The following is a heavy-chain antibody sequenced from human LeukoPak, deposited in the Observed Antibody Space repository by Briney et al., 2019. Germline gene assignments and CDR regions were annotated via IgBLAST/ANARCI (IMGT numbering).Heavy chain of an antibody. CDR3: ARIWPDY. Sequence: SETLSLTCTVSGGSISSSTYYWGWIRRPPGKGLEWIGSIYYSGSTYYNPSLKSRVTVSVDTSKNQFSLKLSSVTAADTAVYYCARIWPDYWGQGTLVTVSS. CDR1: GGSISSSTYY. J-gene: IGHJ4*02. V-gene: IGHV4-39*01. CDR2: IYYSGST. D-gene: IGHD3-10*01.